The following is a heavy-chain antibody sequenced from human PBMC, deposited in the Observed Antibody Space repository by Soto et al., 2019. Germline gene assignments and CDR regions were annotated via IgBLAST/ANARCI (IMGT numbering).Heavy chain of an antibody. Sequence: QVQLVESGGGVVQPGRSLRLSCAASGFTFSSYAMHWVRQAPGKGLEWVAVISYDGSNKYYADSVKGRFTISRDNSKNTQYLQMTSLRAEDTAVYYCARDNLVRPFDYWGQGTLVTVSS. CDR3: ARDNLVRPFDY. D-gene: IGHD3-10*01. V-gene: IGHV3-30-3*01. CDR2: ISYDGSNK. CDR1: GFTFSSYA. J-gene: IGHJ4*02.